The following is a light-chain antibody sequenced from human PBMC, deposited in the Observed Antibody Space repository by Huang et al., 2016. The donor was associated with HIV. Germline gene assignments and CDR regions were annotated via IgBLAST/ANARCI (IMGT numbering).Light chain of an antibody. V-gene: IGKV3-15*01. CDR3: QQYNKWPPEYT. J-gene: IGKJ2*01. Sequence: VMMSQSPATLAASPGERVTLSCEASQSVNTNLAWYQQKPGQPPRLLIDAASTRATGVPARFAGSGSGTEFTLTIDSLQSDDFAVYYCQQYNKWPPEYTFGQGTRLEIK. CDR1: QSVNTN. CDR2: AAS.